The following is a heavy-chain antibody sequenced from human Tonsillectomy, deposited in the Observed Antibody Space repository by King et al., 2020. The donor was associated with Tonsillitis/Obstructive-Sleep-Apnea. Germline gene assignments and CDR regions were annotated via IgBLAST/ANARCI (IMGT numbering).Heavy chain of an antibody. V-gene: IGHV4-59*01. CDR1: GGSISSYY. J-gene: IGHJ2*01. CDR2: IYYSGST. Sequence: VQLQESGPGLVKPSETLSLTCTVSGGSISSYYWSWIRQPPGKGLEWIGYIYYSGSTNYNPSLKSRVTISVDTSKNQFSLKLSSVTAADTAVYYCAREDMGYSGSPLGFWYFDLWGRGTLVTVSS. D-gene: IGHD1-26*01. CDR3: AREDMGYSGSPLGFWYFDL.